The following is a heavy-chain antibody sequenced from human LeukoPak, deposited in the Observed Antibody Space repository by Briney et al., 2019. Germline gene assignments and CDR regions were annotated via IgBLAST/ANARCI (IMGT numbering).Heavy chain of an antibody. Sequence: GASVKVSCKASGYTFTGYYMHWVRQAPGQGLEWMGWISAYNGNTNYAQKLQGRVTMTTDTSTSTAYMELRSLRSDDTAVYYCARDKSEWFGELVVWGQGILVTVSS. V-gene: IGHV1-18*04. CDR1: GYTFTGYY. CDR3: ARDKSEWFGELVV. J-gene: IGHJ4*02. D-gene: IGHD3-10*01. CDR2: ISAYNGNT.